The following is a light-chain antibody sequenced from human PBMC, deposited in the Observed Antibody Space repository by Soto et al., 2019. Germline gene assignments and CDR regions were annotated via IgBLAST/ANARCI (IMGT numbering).Light chain of an antibody. CDR3: SSYAHSSSFGL. V-gene: IGLV2-8*01. CDR1: SDAVGGYNY. J-gene: IGLJ2*01. Sequence: QSALTQSPAASGSPGQSVTISCIGTSDAVGGYNYVSWYQQHPGKAPKLMIYDVSKRPSGVPDRFSGSKSGSTASLTVSGLQSEDEDDYYCSSYAHSSSFGLFGGGTKLTVL. CDR2: DVS.